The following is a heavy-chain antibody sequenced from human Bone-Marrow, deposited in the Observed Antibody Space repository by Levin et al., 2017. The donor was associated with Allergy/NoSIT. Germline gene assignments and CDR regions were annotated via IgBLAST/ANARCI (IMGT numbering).Heavy chain of an antibody. D-gene: IGHD1-14*01. V-gene: IGHV1-2*02. CDR1: GYTFTGYY. Sequence: ASVKVSCKASGYTFTGYYMHWVRQAPGQGLEWMGWINPNSGGTNYAQKFQGRVTMTRDTSISTAYMELSSLRSDDTAVYYCARDWDRAVMWYGMDVWGQGTTVTVSS. CDR3: ARDWDRAVMWYGMDV. CDR2: INPNSGGT. J-gene: IGHJ6*02.